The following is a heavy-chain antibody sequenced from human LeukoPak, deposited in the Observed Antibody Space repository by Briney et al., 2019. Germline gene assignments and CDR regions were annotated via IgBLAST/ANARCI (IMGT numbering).Heavy chain of an antibody. V-gene: IGHV4-34*01. CDR1: GGSFSGYY. Sequence: SETLSLTCAVYGGSFSGYYWSWIRQPPGKGLEWIGEINHSGSTNYNPSLKSRVTISVGTSKNQFSLKLSSVTAADTAVYYCARGHLVVVLDYWGQGTLVTVSS. CDR2: INHSGST. D-gene: IGHD3-22*01. J-gene: IGHJ4*02. CDR3: ARGHLVVVLDY.